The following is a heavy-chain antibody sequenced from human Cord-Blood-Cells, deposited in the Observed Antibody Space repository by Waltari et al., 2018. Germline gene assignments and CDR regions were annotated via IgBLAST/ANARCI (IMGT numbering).Heavy chain of an antibody. CDR1: GGSISSSNC. CDR2: IYHSGSN. CDR3: ARTTDILTGYYDY. D-gene: IGHD3-9*01. Sequence: QVQLQESGPGLVKPSGTRSLTCAVSGGSISSSNCWSWVRPPPGKGREWIGEIYHSGSNNYNPSLKSRVTISVDKSKNQFSLKLSSVTAADTAVYYCARTTDILTGYYDYWGQGTLVTVSS. V-gene: IGHV4-4*02. J-gene: IGHJ4*02.